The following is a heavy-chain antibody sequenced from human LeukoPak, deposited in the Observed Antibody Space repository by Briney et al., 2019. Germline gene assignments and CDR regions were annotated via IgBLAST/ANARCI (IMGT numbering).Heavy chain of an antibody. D-gene: IGHD6-13*01. CDR3: ARRGYSSSWDIPDY. CDR1: GFTFSRYE. J-gene: IGHJ4*02. V-gene: IGHV3-48*03. Sequence: PGGSLRLSCAASGFTFSRYEMNWVRQAPGKGLEWVSYISSSGSTIYYADSVKGRFTISRDNAKNPLYLQMNSLRAEDTAVYYCARRGYSSSWDIPDYWGQGTLVTVSS. CDR2: ISSSGSTI.